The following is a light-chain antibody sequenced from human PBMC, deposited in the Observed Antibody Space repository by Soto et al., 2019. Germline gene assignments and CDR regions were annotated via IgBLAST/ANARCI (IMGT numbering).Light chain of an antibody. Sequence: GSPGQSITISCTGTSSDVGSYSLLSWYQHHPGKAPKLIIYEDIKGPSGVSNRFSGSKSGNTASLRISGLQAEDEADYYCYTYAGGSTYLFGTGTKVTVL. CDR3: YTYAGGSTYL. CDR1: SSDVGSYSL. J-gene: IGLJ1*01. V-gene: IGLV2-23*01. CDR2: EDI.